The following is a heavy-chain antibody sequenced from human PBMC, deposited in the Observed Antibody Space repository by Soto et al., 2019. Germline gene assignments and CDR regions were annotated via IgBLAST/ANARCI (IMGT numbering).Heavy chain of an antibody. D-gene: IGHD6-6*01. CDR3: AKRSSSSTFDY. Sequence: EVQLLESGGGLVQPGESLRLSCAASGFTFSSYAMSWVRQAPGKGLEWVSVISGSDDSTYYADSVKGRFTISRDNSNNTLYLQMNSLRAEDTAVDYCAKRSSSSTFDYWGQGTLVTVSS. CDR2: ISGSDDST. J-gene: IGHJ4*02. V-gene: IGHV3-23*01. CDR1: GFTFSSYA.